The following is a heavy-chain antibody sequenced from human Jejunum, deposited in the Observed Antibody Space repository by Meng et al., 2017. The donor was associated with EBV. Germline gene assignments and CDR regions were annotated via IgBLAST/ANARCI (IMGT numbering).Heavy chain of an antibody. V-gene: IGHV1-46*01. CDR1: GYTFTNNP. CDR3: ARDPCNGGSCFNWFDP. CDR2: INPSGGTT. J-gene: IGHJ5*02. D-gene: IGHD2-15*01. Sequence: VHVLSSGAFVKKPGALVKLSGKVSGYTFTNNPIHWMRQAPGQGLEWMGIINPSGGTTTYTKKFQGRVTMTRDTSTRTIYMELSSLRSEDTAMYYCARDPCNGGSCFNWFDPWGQGTLVTVSS.